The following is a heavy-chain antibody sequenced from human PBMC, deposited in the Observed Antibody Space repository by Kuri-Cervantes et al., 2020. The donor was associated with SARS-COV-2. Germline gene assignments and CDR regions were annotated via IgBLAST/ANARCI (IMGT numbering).Heavy chain of an antibody. CDR3: ARHSEASIDY. Sequence: KVSCKGSGYSFTSYWIGWVRQMPGKGLEWVGIIYPGDSDTRYSPSFQGQVTISADKSISTAYLQWSSLKASDTAMYYCARHSEASIDYWGQGTLVTVSS. D-gene: IGHD3-10*01. CDR1: GYSFTSYW. V-gene: IGHV5-51*01. J-gene: IGHJ4*02. CDR2: IYPGDSDT.